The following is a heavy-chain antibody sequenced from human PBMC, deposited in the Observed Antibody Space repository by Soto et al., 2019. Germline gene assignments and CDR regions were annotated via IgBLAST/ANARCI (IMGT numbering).Heavy chain of an antibody. D-gene: IGHD1-1*01. Sequence: ASVKVSCKASGYTFIAYYIHWVRQAPGQGLEWMGWVNPNRGGTSYAQKFQDRVTMTRDTSISTAYMELSRLSSDDTAVYYCAASDSITTTGDYWGQGTLVTFSS. CDR1: GYTFIAYY. J-gene: IGHJ4*02. V-gene: IGHV1-2*02. CDR3: AASDSITTTGDY. CDR2: VNPNRGGT.